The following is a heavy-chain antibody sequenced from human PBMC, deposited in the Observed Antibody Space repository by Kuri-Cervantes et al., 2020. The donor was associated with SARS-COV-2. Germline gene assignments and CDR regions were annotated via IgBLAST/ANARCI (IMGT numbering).Heavy chain of an antibody. J-gene: IGHJ6*03. D-gene: IGHD1-20*01. CDR3: AKDKKITGMGYYYFMDV. V-gene: IGHV3-30*02. CDR2: IWSGGGNK. Sequence: GGSLRLSCAASGFSFSTHAMHWVRQAPGEGLEWVAVIWSGGGNKFYADSVKGRFTISRDDSKNTLYLQMNSLSAEDSAVYYCAKDKKITGMGYYYFMDVWGKGTTVTVSS. CDR1: GFSFSTHA.